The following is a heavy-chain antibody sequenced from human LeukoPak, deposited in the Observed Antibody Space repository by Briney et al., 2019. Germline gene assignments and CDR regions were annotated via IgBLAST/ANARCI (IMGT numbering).Heavy chain of an antibody. J-gene: IGHJ4*02. D-gene: IGHD5-12*01. Sequence: GGSLRLSCAASGFTFSSYAMHWVRQAPGKGLEYVSAISSNGGSTYYANSVKGRFTISRDNSKNTLYLQMGSLRAEDMAVYYCAXDGDGGYFGFCYWGQGTLVTVSS. CDR2: ISSNGGST. V-gene: IGHV3-64*01. CDR3: AXDGDGGYFGFCY. CDR1: GFTFSSYA.